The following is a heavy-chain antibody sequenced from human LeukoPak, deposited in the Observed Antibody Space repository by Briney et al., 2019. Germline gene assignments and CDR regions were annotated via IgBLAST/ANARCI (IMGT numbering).Heavy chain of an antibody. V-gene: IGHV5-51*01. CDR3: WRPLSPNRGPFDY. CDR2: IFPDDSDT. J-gene: IGHJ4*02. Sequence: GESLNISSLSSVSYFNNFWIGGVGQIPGKRLEWMGIIFPDDSDTRYSPSFEGQVTITVDKSITTAYLQWSSLKASDSGMYYCWRPLSPNRGPFDYWGQGTLVTVSS. D-gene: IGHD1-14*01. CDR1: VSYFNNFW.